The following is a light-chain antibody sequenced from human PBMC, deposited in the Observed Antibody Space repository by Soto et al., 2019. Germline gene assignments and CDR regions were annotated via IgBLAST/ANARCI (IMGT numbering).Light chain of an antibody. CDR2: DNN. V-gene: IGLV1-40*01. J-gene: IGLJ2*01. CDR3: ATWDGSLPGEV. Sequence: QPVLTQPPSVSGAPGQRVTISCTGSSSNTGADYDVHWYQHLPGSAPKLLIYDNNIRPSGVPDRFSGSKSGTSGTLDITGLQTGDEADYYCATWDGSLPGEVFGGGTKLTVL. CDR1: SSNTGADYD.